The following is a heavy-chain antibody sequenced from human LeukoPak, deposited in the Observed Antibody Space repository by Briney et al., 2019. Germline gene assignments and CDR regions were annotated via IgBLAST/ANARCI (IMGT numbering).Heavy chain of an antibody. D-gene: IGHD2-2*01. CDR3: AKDLTLGYCSSTSCRLFDY. Sequence: GGSLRLSCAASGFTFTDYYMSWIRQAPGKGLEWVSYISGSGGSTYYADSVKGRFTISRDNSKNTLYLQMNSLRAEDTAVYYCAKDLTLGYCSSTSCRLFDYWGQGTLVTVSS. V-gene: IGHV3-23*01. CDR2: ISGSGGST. J-gene: IGHJ4*02. CDR1: GFTFTDYY.